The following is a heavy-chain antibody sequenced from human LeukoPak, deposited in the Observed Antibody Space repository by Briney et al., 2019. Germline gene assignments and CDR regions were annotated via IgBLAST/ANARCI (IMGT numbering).Heavy chain of an antibody. CDR1: GFTFSRYW. Sequence: PGGSLRLSCAASGFTFSRYWMHWVRQTPGKGLVWVSRINTDGSSTSYADSVKGRFTISRDNAKNTLYLQVNSLRGEDTAVYYCARSHYFDSGGYYYYYYGMDVWGQGTTVTVSS. J-gene: IGHJ6*02. CDR3: ARSHYFDSGGYYYYYYGMDV. CDR2: INTDGSST. D-gene: IGHD3-22*01. V-gene: IGHV3-74*01.